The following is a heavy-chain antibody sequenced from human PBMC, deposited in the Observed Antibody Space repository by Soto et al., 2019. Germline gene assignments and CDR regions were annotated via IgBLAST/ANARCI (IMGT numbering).Heavy chain of an antibody. V-gene: IGHV4-39*01. Sequence: SETLSLTCTVSGGSISSSSYYWGWIRQPPGKGLEWIGSIYYSGSTYYNPSLKSRVTISVDTSKNQFSLKLSSVTAADTAVYYCASALGDYFDYWGQGTLVTVSS. CDR2: IYYSGST. J-gene: IGHJ4*02. D-gene: IGHD4-17*01. CDR3: ASALGDYFDY. CDR1: GGSISSSSYY.